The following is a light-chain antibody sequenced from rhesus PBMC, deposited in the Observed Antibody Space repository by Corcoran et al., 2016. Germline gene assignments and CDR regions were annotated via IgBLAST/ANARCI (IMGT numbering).Light chain of an antibody. J-gene: IGKJ1*01. CDR1: QTISSY. Sequence: DIQMTQSPSSLSASVGDRVTITCRASQTISSYLAWYQQKPGKVPKLLIYAASSLESGVPSRFSGGGAGTHCTLTISRLQPEDFATYYCQQHNSHPWTFGQGTKVEIK. V-gene: IGKV1-44*01. CDR3: QQHNSHPWT. CDR2: AAS.